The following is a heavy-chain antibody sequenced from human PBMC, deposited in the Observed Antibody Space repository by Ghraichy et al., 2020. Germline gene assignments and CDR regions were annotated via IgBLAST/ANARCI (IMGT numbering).Heavy chain of an antibody. J-gene: IGHJ3*01. Sequence: GGSLRLSCVASGFIFSNNGMHWVRQAPGKGLEWVALMRYDGTNNYYADSVKGRFTVSRDTSTNTLYLHLSNLRPEDTAVYYCGKDYTWAIDFWGQGTMVTVSS. CDR2: MRYDGTNN. CDR1: GFIFSNNG. V-gene: IGHV3-30*02. CDR3: GKDYTWAIDF. D-gene: IGHD7-27*01.